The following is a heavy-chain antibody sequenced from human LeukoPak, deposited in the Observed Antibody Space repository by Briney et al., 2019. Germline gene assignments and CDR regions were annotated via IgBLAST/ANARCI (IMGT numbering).Heavy chain of an antibody. CDR2: ISGSGGST. V-gene: IGHV3-23*01. D-gene: IGHD2-8*02. CDR3: ASGVVYGWYFDY. Sequence: PGGSLRLSCAASGFTFSSYAMSWVRQAPGKGLEWVSAISGSGGSTYYADSVKGRFTIFRDNSKNTLYLQMNSLRAEDTAVYYCASGVVYGWYFDYWGQGTLVTVSS. CDR1: GFTFSSYA. J-gene: IGHJ4*02.